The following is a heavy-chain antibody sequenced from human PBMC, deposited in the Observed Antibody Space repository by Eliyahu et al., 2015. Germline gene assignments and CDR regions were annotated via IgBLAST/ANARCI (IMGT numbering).Heavy chain of an antibody. V-gene: IGHV3-48*01. CDR2: ISSSSSTI. CDR3: ARVGIAARPYYYYGMDV. Sequence: EVQLVESGGGLVQPGGSLSLXXAASGFXFXXYXMTWXRQAPGKGLEWVSYISSSSSTIYYADSVKGRFTISRDNAKNSLYLQMNSLRAEDTAVYYCARVGIAARPYYYYGMDVWGQGTTVTVSS. CDR1: GFXFXXYX. J-gene: IGHJ6*02. D-gene: IGHD6-6*01.